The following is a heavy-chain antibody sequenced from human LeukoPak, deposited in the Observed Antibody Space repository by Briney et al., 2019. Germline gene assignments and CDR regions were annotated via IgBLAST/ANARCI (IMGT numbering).Heavy chain of an antibody. CDR1: GGSISSYY. CDR2: IYYSGST. D-gene: IGHD3-3*01. J-gene: IGHJ3*02. CDR3: ARTRFSSRAFDI. V-gene: IGHV4-59*08. Sequence: SETLSLTCTVSGGSISSYYWSWIRQPPGQGLEWIGYIYYSGSTNYNPSLKSRVTISVDTSKNQLSLKLSSVTAADTAVYYCARTRFSSRAFDIWGQGTMVTVSS.